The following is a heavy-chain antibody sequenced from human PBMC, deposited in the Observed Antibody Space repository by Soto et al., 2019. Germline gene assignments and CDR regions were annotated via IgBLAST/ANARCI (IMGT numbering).Heavy chain of an antibody. CDR1: RFNFSAAW. Sequence: GGSLRLSCVASRFNFSAAWLNWVRQIPGKGLEWVGRIIPISEGGTTAYAEAVKGRFTISRDDSKNALHLQMDSLKTEDSAVYYCTTVPYSSAPTWGLGTLVTVSS. J-gene: IGHJ4*02. D-gene: IGHD6-25*01. CDR2: IIPISEGGTT. CDR3: TTVPYSSAPT. V-gene: IGHV3-15*07.